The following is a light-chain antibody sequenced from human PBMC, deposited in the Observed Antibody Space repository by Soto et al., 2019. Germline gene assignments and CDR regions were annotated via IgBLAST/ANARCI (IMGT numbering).Light chain of an antibody. J-gene: IGKJ1*01. CDR3: QQYDNWPRT. CDR2: GAS. V-gene: IGKV3-15*01. Sequence: EIVMTQSPGTLSVSPGETATLSCRASQSVSSDLAWYQQKSAQSPRLIIYGASTRATGIPARFSGSGFGTEFTLTITSLQSEDFAVYYCQQYDNWPRTFGQGTRVEIK. CDR1: QSVSSD.